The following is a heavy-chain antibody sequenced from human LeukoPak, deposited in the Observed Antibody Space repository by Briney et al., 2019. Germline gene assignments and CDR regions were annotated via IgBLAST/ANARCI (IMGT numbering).Heavy chain of an antibody. CDR2: IHPSGGST. Sequence: ASVKVSCKASGYTFTSYYMHWVRQAPGQGPEWMGRIHPSGGSTTYAQEFQGRVAMTRDTSTSTLYMDLSSLRSEDTAVYYCARDKAGDYLFDYWGQGTLVTVSS. CDR1: GYTFTSYY. V-gene: IGHV1-46*01. J-gene: IGHJ4*02. D-gene: IGHD4-17*01. CDR3: ARDKAGDYLFDY.